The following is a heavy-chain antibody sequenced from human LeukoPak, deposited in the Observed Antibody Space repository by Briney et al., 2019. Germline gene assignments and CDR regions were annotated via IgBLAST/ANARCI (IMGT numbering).Heavy chain of an antibody. V-gene: IGHV3-48*02. J-gene: IGHJ4*02. Sequence: PGGSLRLSCATSGFTFSAYSMIWVRQTPGKGLECLSYITSSSDSIHYADSVRGRFTVSRDNAKNSLYLQMNSLRDEDTAVYYCARDLGYSRPSSYGYFDHWGQGTLATVSS. D-gene: IGHD1-26*01. CDR2: ITSSSDSI. CDR3: ARDLGYSRPSSYGYFDH. CDR1: GFTFSAYS.